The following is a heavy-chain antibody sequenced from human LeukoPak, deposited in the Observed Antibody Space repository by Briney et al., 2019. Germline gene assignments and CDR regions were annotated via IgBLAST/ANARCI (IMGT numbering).Heavy chain of an antibody. CDR2: INSDGSNT. CDR1: GFTFSGYW. CDR3: VRDGGGGYESFDY. Sequence: GGSLRLSCAASGFTFSGYWMHWVRQAPGKGLEWVSRINSDGSNTNDADSVKGRFTISRGNAKNTLYLQMNSLRAEDTALYYCVRDGGGGYESFDYWGQGTLVTVSS. J-gene: IGHJ4*02. V-gene: IGHV3-74*01. D-gene: IGHD1-26*01.